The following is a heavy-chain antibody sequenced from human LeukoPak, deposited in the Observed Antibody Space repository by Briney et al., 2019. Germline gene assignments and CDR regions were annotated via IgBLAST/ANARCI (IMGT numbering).Heavy chain of an antibody. J-gene: IGHJ4*02. V-gene: IGHV4-59*08. CDR2: INYSGST. D-gene: IGHD1-1*01. CDR3: ARRNGGY. CDR1: GGSLSSYY. Sequence: SETLSLTCTVSGGSLSSYYWSWIRQPPGKGLEWIGYINYSGSTNYNPSLKSRVTVSVDTSKNQFSLKLSSVTAADTAVYYCARRNGGYWGQGTLVTVSS.